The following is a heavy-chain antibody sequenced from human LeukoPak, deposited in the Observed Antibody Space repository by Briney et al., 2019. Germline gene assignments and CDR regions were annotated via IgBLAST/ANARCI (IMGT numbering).Heavy chain of an antibody. V-gene: IGHV1-18*01. CDR3: AREVVGATSYYYYYMDV. CDR1: GYTFTSYG. Sequence: ASVKVSCKASGYTFTSYGISWVRQAPGQGLEWMGWISAYNGNTNYAQKLQGRVTMTTDTSTSTAYMELRSPRSDDTAVYYCAREVVGATSYYYYYMDVWGKGTTVTVSS. J-gene: IGHJ6*03. CDR2: ISAYNGNT. D-gene: IGHD1-26*01.